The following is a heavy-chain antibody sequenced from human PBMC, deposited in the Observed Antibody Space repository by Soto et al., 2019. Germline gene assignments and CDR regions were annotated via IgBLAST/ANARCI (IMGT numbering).Heavy chain of an antibody. CDR1: GGSFSGYY. V-gene: IGHV4-34*01. Sequence: SETLSLTCAVYGGSFSGYYWSWIRQPPGKGLEWIGEINHSGSTNYNPSLKSRVTISVDTSKNQFSLKLSSVTAADTAVYYCARDGNKFRGVINVGWFDPWGQGTLVTVSS. CDR3: ARDGNKFRGVINVGWFDP. CDR2: INHSGST. J-gene: IGHJ5*02. D-gene: IGHD3-10*01.